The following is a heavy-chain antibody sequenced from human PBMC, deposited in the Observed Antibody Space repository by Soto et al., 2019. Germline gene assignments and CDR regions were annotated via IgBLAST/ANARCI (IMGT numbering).Heavy chain of an antibody. Sequence: EVQLVECGGGLVQPGGSLRLSCAASGFTFSNYWMHWVRQAPGKGLVWVSRINSDGSTTSHADSVKGRFTISRDNAKNTLYLQMNSLRAEDMAVYYCARLPGYSTGWTPFDFWGQGTQVTVSS. J-gene: IGHJ4*02. CDR3: ARLPGYSTGWTPFDF. CDR2: INSDGSTT. V-gene: IGHV3-74*01. D-gene: IGHD6-19*01. CDR1: GFTFSNYW.